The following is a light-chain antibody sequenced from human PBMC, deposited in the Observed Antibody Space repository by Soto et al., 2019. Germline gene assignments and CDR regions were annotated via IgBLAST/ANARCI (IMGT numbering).Light chain of an antibody. CDR1: SGSIANNY. Sequence: NFMLTQPHSVSESPGKTVTISCTRSSGSIANNYVQWYQQRPGSAPTAVIHEDAQRPSGVPDRFSGSIDRSSNSASLTISGLKTEDEADYYCQSYDSTNQGVFGGGTKLTVL. CDR2: EDA. J-gene: IGLJ2*01. CDR3: QSYDSTNQGV. V-gene: IGLV6-57*03.